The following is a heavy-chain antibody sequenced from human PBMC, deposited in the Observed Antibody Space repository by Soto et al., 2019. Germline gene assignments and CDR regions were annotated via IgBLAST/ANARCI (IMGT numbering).Heavy chain of an antibody. V-gene: IGHV1-18*01. J-gene: IGHJ5*02. Sequence: QVQLVQSGAEVKKPGASVKVSCKASGYTFTSYGISWVRQAPGQGLAWMGWISAYNGNTNYAPKLQGRVTMTTDTSTSTAYMELRSLRSDDTAVYYCARLKRNPTSYNWFDPWGQGTLVTVSS. CDR1: GYTFTSYG. CDR3: ARLKRNPTSYNWFDP. CDR2: ISAYNGNT. D-gene: IGHD1-1*01.